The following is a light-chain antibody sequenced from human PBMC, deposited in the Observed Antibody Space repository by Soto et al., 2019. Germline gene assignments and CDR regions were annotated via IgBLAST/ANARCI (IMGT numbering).Light chain of an antibody. Sequence: DIQMTQSPSSLSASVGDRVTITCQASQDIRNSLNWYQQKPGKAPNLLISGASILESGVPSRFSGSGSGTDISFTISSLQPEDIATYYCQQFDDLPFTFGPGTKLDLK. V-gene: IGKV1-33*01. CDR1: QDIRNS. CDR3: QQFDDLPFT. J-gene: IGKJ3*01. CDR2: GAS.